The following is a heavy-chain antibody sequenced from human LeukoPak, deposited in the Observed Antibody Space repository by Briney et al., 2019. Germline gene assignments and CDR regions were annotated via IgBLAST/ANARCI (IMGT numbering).Heavy chain of an antibody. CDR3: ARRVGYSSGGSCYYFDY. D-gene: IGHD2-15*01. Sequence: GGSLRLSCAASGFTFSSYWLSWVSQAQGKGLEWVANIKQDGSEKYYVDSVKGRFTISRDNAKNSLYLQMNSLRAEDTAVYYCARRVGYSSGGSCYYFDYWGQGTLVTVSS. J-gene: IGHJ4*02. CDR2: IKQDGSEK. V-gene: IGHV3-7*01. CDR1: GFTFSSYW.